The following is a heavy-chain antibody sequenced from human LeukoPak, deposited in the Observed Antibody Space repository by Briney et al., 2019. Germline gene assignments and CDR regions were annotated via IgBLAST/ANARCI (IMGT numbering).Heavy chain of an antibody. CDR1: GGSFSGYY. V-gene: IGHV4-34*01. CDR3: GRGGHSGSPY. Sequence: PSETLSLTCAVYGGSFSGYYWSWIRQPPGKGLEWIGEINHSGSTNYNPSLKSRVTISVDTSKNQFSLKLSSVTAADTAVYYCGRGGHSGSPYWGQGTLVTVSS. D-gene: IGHD1-26*01. CDR2: INHSGST. J-gene: IGHJ4*02.